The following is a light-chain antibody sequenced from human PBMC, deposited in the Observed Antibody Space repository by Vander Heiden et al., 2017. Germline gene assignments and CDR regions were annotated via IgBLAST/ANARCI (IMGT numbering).Light chain of an antibody. Sequence: EIVLTKSPGTLSLSPGERATLSCRASQSVRSSYLAWYQQKPGQAPRLLIYGASSRATGIPDRFSGSGSGTDFTLTISRLEPEDFAVYYCQQYGSSPYTFGQGTKLEIK. J-gene: IGKJ2*01. CDR1: QSVRSSY. CDR2: GAS. CDR3: QQYGSSPYT. V-gene: IGKV3-20*01.